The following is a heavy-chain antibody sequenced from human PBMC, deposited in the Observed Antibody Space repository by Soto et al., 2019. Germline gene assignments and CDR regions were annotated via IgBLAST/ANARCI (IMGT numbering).Heavy chain of an antibody. D-gene: IGHD1-1*01. CDR1: GFTFSTYG. CDR2: ISYDGNNK. J-gene: IGHJ4*02. CDR3: ATSVYNWNDGFFDY. V-gene: IGHV3-30*03. Sequence: QVQLVESGGGVVQPGRSLRLSCAASGFTFSTYGMHWVRQAPGKGLEWVAVISYDGNNKYYADSVKGRFTISRDNSKNTLYLQMSSLRAEATAVYYCATSVYNWNDGFFDYWGQGTLVTVSS.